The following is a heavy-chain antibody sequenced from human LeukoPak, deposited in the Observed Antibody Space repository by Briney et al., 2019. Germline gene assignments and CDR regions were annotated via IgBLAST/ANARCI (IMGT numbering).Heavy chain of an antibody. Sequence: GGSLRLSCAASGFTFSNAWMSWVRQAPAQGLEWVGRIKSKADGGTTDIAAPVKDRFTISRDDSKNTVYLQMNSLKTEDTAAYYCARNYYDGYYYYYYMDVWGKGTTATVSS. CDR1: GFTFSNAW. CDR3: ARNYYDGYYYYYYMDV. D-gene: IGHD3-16*01. J-gene: IGHJ6*03. CDR2: IKSKADGGTT. V-gene: IGHV3-15*01.